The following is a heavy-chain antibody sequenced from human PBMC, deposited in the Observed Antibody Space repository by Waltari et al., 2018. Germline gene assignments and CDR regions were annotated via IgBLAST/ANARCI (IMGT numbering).Heavy chain of an antibody. CDR1: RGSISSSSDS. D-gene: IGHD3-3*01. V-gene: IGHV4-39*01. CDR2: IYYTGNT. CDR3: ARQYFGVFRD. Sequence: QLQLQESGPGLVKPSETLSLTCTVSRGSISSSSDSWGWIRPPPEKGVEWIGSIYYTGNTYYKPSLRIQVTISVDTSKEQFSLRLKSVTAADTAVYYCARQYFGVFRDWGQGTLVTVSS. J-gene: IGHJ4*02.